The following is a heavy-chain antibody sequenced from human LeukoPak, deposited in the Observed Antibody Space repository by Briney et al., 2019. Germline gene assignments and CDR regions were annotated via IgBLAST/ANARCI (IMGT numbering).Heavy chain of an antibody. V-gene: IGHV4-59*01. J-gene: IGHJ4*02. D-gene: IGHD3-10*01. Sequence: SETLSLTCTVSGGSISTYYWSWIRQPPGKGLEWIGYIYYSGSTNYNPSLESRVTISVDTSKNQFSLKLSSVTAADTAVYYCAGAPGPGSYSADYWGQGTLVTVSS. CDR3: AGAPGPGSYSADY. CDR2: IYYSGST. CDR1: GGSISTYY.